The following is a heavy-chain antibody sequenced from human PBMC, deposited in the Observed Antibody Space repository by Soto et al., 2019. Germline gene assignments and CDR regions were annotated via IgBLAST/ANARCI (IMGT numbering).Heavy chain of an antibody. CDR1: GFTFDDYA. D-gene: IGHD5-12*01. Sequence: PGGSLRLSCAASGFTFDDYAMHWVRQAPGKGLEWVSGISWNSGSIGYADSVKGRFTISRDNAKNSLYLQMNSLRAEDTALYYCAKALLVTSASKYSGYDSELGYWGQGTLVTVSS. V-gene: IGHV3-9*01. CDR2: ISWNSGSI. J-gene: IGHJ4*02. CDR3: AKALLVTSASKYSGYDSELGY.